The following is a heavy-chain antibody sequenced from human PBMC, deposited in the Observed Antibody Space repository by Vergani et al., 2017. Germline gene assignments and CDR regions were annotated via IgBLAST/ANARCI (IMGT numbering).Heavy chain of an antibody. D-gene: IGHD5-12*01. Sequence: QVQLQESGPGLVKPSETLSLTCTVSGGSISSYYWSWIRQPPGKGLEWIGYIYYSGSTNYNPSLKSRVTISVDTSKNQFSLKLSSVTAADTAVYYCARDQDLCGYRCYECIDVWGQGTTVTVSS. CDR3: ARDQDLCGYRCYECIDV. J-gene: IGHJ6*02. CDR1: GGSISSYY. CDR2: IYYSGST. V-gene: IGHV4-59*01.